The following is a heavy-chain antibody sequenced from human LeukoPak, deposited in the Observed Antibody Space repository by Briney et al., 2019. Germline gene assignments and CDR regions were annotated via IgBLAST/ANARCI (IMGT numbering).Heavy chain of an antibody. CDR1: GFTFDDYA. D-gene: IGHD3-9*01. V-gene: IGHV3-9*01. CDR3: AKGDYDILTGLFDY. Sequence: GGSLRLSCAASGFTFDDYAMHWVRQAPGKGLEWVSGISWNCGSIGYADSVKGRFTISRDNAKNSLYLQMNSLRAEDTALYYCAKGDYDILTGLFDYWGQRTLVTVSS. CDR2: ISWNCGSI. J-gene: IGHJ4*02.